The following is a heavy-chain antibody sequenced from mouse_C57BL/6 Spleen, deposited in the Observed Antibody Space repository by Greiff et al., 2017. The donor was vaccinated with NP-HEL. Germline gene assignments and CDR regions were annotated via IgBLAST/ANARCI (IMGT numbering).Heavy chain of an antibody. D-gene: IGHD2-4*01. V-gene: IGHV1-18*01. Sequence: VHVKQSGPELVKPGASVKIPCKASGYTFTDYNMDWVKQSHGKSLEWIGDINPNNGGTIYNQKFKGKATLTVDKSSSTAYMELRSLTSEDTAVYYCATIYYDYGDWYFDVWGTGTTVTVSS. CDR1: GYTFTDYN. CDR3: ATIYYDYGDWYFDV. J-gene: IGHJ1*03. CDR2: INPNNGGT.